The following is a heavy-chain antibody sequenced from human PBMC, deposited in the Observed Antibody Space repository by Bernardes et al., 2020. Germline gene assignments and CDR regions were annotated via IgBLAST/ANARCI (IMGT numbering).Heavy chain of an antibody. J-gene: IGHJ6*04. Sequence: SETLSLTCAVYGGSFSGYYWSWIRQPPGKGLEWIGEINHSGSTNYNPSLKSRVTISVDTSKNQFSLKLSSVTAADTAVYYCARICSGGSCEYYYYGMDVWGKGTTVTVSS. D-gene: IGHD2-15*01. CDR2: INHSGST. CDR1: GGSFSGYY. V-gene: IGHV4-34*01. CDR3: ARICSGGSCEYYYYGMDV.